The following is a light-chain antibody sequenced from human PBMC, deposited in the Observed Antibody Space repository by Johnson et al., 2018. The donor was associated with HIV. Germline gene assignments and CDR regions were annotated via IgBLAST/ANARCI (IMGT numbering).Light chain of an antibody. CDR3: GTWDSSLTSYV. Sequence: QSVLTQPPSVSAAPGQTVTISCSGSSSNVGSSFVSWYRQVPGTAPKLLIYDNNKRPSGIPGRFSGSKSGPSATLGITGLQTGAEADYYCGTWDSSLTSYVFGAGTKVTVL. J-gene: IGLJ1*01. CDR2: DNN. V-gene: IGLV1-51*01. CDR1: SSNVGSSF.